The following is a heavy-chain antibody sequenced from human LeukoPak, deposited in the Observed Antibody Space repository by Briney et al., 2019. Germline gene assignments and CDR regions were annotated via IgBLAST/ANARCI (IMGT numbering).Heavy chain of an antibody. CDR2: IHTSGST. CDR3: ARNLVRSAFDI. CDR1: GVSISSYY. Sequence: SETLSLTCTVSGVSISSYYWSWMRQPAGKGLEWIGRIHTSGSTNYNPSLKSRVTISVDTSKNQFSLKLSSVTAADTAVYYCARNLVRSAFDIWGQGTMVTVSS. V-gene: IGHV4-4*07. J-gene: IGHJ3*02. D-gene: IGHD2-2*01.